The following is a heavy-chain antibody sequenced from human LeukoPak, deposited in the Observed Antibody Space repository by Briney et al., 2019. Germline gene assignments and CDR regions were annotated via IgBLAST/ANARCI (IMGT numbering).Heavy chain of an antibody. Sequence: PSQTLSLTCTVSGGSISSGGYYWSWIRQHPGKGLEWIGYIYYSGSTYYNPSLKSRVTISVDTSKNQFSLKLSSVTAADTAVYYCARGQGFTIFGEPALGWFDPWGQGTLVTVSS. V-gene: IGHV4-31*03. D-gene: IGHD3-3*01. CDR2: IYYSGST. J-gene: IGHJ5*02. CDR1: GGSISSGGYY. CDR3: ARGQGFTIFGEPALGWFDP.